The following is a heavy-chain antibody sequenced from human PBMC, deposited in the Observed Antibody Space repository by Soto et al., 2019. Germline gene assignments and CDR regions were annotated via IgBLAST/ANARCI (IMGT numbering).Heavy chain of an antibody. V-gene: IGHV4-59*01. D-gene: IGHD4-17*01. CDR3: AFSWNGLAVTTFDY. CDR1: GGSISSYY. CDR2: IYYSGST. J-gene: IGHJ4*02. Sequence: SETLSLTCTVSGGSISSYYWSWIRQPPGKGLEWIGYIYYSGSTNYNPSLRSRVTMSVXMXXXXFXIXLXXXSTAXTPVCXCAFSWNGLAVTTFDYWGQGIQVIVSS.